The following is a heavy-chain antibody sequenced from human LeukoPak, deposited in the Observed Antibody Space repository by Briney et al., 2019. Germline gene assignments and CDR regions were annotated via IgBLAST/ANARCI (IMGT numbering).Heavy chain of an antibody. CDR2: ISGSGGST. V-gene: IGHV3-23*01. CDR1: GFTFSSYA. CDR3: ATDYDSSGYRYYYYYGMDV. J-gene: IGHJ6*02. Sequence: GGSLRLSCAASGFTFSSYAMSWVRQAPGKGLEWVSAISGSGGSTYYADSVKGRFTISRDNSKNTLYLQMNSLRAEDTAVYYCATDYDSSGYRYYYYYGMDVWGQGTTVTVSS. D-gene: IGHD3-22*01.